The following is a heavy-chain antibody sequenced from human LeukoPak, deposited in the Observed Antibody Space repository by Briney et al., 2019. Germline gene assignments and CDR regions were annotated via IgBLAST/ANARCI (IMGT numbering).Heavy chain of an antibody. CDR2: ISYDGSNK. D-gene: IGHD3-10*01. J-gene: IGHJ4*02. CDR3: ARGELLTDY. V-gene: IGHV3-30*04. Sequence: PGGCLSLSCAASGFTFSSYAMHWVRQAPGNWLEWVAVISYDGSNKYYADSVKGRFTISRDNSKNTLYLQMNSLRAEDTAVYYRARGELLTDYWGQGTLVTVSS. CDR1: GFTFSSYA.